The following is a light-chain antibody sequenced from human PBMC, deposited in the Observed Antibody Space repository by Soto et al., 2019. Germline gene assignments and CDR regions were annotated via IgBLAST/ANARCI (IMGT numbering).Light chain of an antibody. CDR3: QQRSNWPPL. CDR1: QSVSSY. V-gene: IGKV3-11*01. J-gene: IGKJ3*01. CDR2: DAS. Sequence: EIVLTQSPATLSLSPGERATLPCRASQSVSSYLAWYQQKPGQAPRLLIYDASNRATGIPARFSGSGSGTDFTLTISSLEPEDFAVYYCQQRSNWPPLFGPGTKVDIK.